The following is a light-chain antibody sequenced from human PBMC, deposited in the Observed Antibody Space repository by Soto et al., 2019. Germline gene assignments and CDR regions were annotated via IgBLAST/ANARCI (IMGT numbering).Light chain of an antibody. CDR2: AVS. V-gene: IGLV2-23*02. CDR3: SSYAGRGLGV. Sequence: QSALTQPASVSGSPEQSITISCTGTSIDVGNYNLVSWYQQHPAKAPTLLMYAVSQRPSGVSDRFSGSKSGNTASLTISGFPAENEADYYCSSYAGRGLGVFGGATKLTV. CDR1: SIDVGNYNL. J-gene: IGLJ3*02.